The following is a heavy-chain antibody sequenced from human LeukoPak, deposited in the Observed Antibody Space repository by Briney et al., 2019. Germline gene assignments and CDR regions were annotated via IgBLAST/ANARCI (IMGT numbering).Heavy chain of an antibody. J-gene: IGHJ5*02. CDR3: ARTVVAATWWFDP. Sequence: SETLSLTCTVSGGSISSYYWSWIRQPPGKGLEWIGYIYYSGSTNYNPSLKSRVTISVDTSKNQFSLKLSSVTAADTAVYYCARTVVAATWWFDPWGQGTLVTVSS. V-gene: IGHV4-59*01. CDR1: GGSISSYY. D-gene: IGHD2-15*01. CDR2: IYYSGST.